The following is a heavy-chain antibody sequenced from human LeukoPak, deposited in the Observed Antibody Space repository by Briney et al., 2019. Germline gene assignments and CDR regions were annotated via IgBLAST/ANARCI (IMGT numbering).Heavy chain of an antibody. V-gene: IGHV4-61*02. D-gene: IGHD3-22*01. CDR3: ARDNYYDSSGYYFPRFGTNAFDI. CDR1: GGSISSGSYY. CDR2: IYTSGST. J-gene: IGHJ3*02. Sequence: SETLSLTCTVSGGSISSGSYYWSWIRQPAGKGLEWIGRIYTSGSTNYNPSLKSRVTISVDTSKNQFSLKLSSVIAADTAVYYCARDNYYDSSGYYFPRFGTNAFDIWGQGTMVTVSS.